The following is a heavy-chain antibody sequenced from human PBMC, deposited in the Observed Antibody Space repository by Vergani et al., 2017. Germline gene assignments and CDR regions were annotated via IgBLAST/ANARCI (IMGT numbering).Heavy chain of an antibody. J-gene: IGHJ2*01. CDR3: ARNMGKGSGSRFDL. CDR1: GFTFSSYW. D-gene: IGHD3-10*01. Sequence: EVQLVESGGGLVQPGGSLRLSCAASGFTFSSYWMHWVRQAPGKGLGWVSRINSDGSSTSYADSVKGRFTISRDNAKNTLYLQMNSLRAEDTAVYYCARNMGKGSGSRFDLWGRGTLVTVSS. CDR2: INSDGSST. V-gene: IGHV3-74*01.